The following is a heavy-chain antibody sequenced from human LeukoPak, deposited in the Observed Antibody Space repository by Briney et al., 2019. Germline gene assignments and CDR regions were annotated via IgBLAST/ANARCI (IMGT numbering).Heavy chain of an antibody. J-gene: IGHJ5*02. CDR3: ARGRGSGHKENWFDP. Sequence: ASVKVSCEASRYTFTTYDINWVRQATAQGLEWMGWMNPNSGNTGYAQKFQGRVTMTRNTSISTAYMELSSLRSEDTAVYYCARGRGSGHKENWFDPWGQGTLVTVSS. CDR2: MNPNSGNT. V-gene: IGHV1-8*01. CDR1: RYTFTTYD. D-gene: IGHD6-19*01.